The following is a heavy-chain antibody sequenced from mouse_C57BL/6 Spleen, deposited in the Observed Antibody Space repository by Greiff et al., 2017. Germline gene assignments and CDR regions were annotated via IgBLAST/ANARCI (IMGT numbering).Heavy chain of an antibody. V-gene: IGHV5-16*01. CDR2: INYDGSST. CDR1: GFTFSDYY. J-gene: IGHJ2*01. D-gene: IGHD4-1*01. CDR3: AREAGTPFDY. Sequence: EVQLVESEGGLVQPGSSMKLSCTASGFTFSDYYMAWVRQVPEKGLEWVANINYDGSSTYYLDSLKSRFIISRDNAKNILYLQMSSLKSEDTATYYCAREAGTPFDYWGQGTTLTVSS.